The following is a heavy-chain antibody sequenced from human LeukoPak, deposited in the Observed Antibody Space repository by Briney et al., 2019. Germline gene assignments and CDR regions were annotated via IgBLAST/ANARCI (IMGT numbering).Heavy chain of an antibody. Sequence: GGSLRLSCAASGFTSSSYAMSWVRQAPGKGLEWVSAITGSGDYTNFADSVKGRLTISRDNSKNTLYLQMNSLRAEDTAVYYCAKRSRDSSGYFDYWGQGSLVTVSS. V-gene: IGHV3-23*01. J-gene: IGHJ4*02. D-gene: IGHD3-22*01. CDR3: AKRSRDSSGYFDY. CDR2: ITGSGDYT. CDR1: GFTSSSYA.